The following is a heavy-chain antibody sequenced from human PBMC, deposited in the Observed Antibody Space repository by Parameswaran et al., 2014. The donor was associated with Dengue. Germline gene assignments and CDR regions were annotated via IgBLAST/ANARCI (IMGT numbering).Heavy chain of an antibody. V-gene: IGHV3-48*03. D-gene: IGHD1-20*01. J-gene: IGHJ6*02. CDR2: ISSSGSTI. Sequence: VRQMPGKGLEWVSYISSSGSTIYYADSVKGRFTISRDNAKNSLYLQMNSLRAEDTAVYYCARDNWRVGETYYYYYGMDVWGQGTTVTVSS. CDR3: ARDNWRVGETYYYYYGMDV.